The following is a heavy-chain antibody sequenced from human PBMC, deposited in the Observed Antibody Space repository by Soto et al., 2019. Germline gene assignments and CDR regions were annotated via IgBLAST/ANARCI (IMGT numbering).Heavy chain of an antibody. Sequence: QVQLQQWGAGLLKPSETLSLTCAGYGVSFSGYYWCWSRQPPVKGLEWIGEINHSGSTNYNPSLKSRGTLSVDTSKNQFSLKLRSVTAADTAVYYCARVLHVRGVIAFDYWGKGTLVTVSS. CDR3: ARVLHVRGVIAFDY. J-gene: IGHJ4*02. D-gene: IGHD3-10*01. CDR2: INHSGST. CDR1: GVSFSGYY. V-gene: IGHV4-34*01.